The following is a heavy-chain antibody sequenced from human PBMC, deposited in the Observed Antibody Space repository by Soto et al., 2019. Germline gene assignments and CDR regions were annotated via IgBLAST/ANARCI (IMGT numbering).Heavy chain of an antibody. CDR2: IIPIFGTA. J-gene: IGHJ4*02. CDR1: GGTFSSYA. V-gene: IGHV1-69*12. Sequence: QVQLVQSGAEVKKPVSSVKVSCKASGGTFSSYAISWVRQAPGQGLEWMGGIIPIFGTANYAQKFQGRVXIXAXXSTSTAYMELSSLRSEDTAVYYCAFLPTTSYYFDYWGQGTLVTVSS. D-gene: IGHD4-17*01. CDR3: AFLPTTSYYFDY.